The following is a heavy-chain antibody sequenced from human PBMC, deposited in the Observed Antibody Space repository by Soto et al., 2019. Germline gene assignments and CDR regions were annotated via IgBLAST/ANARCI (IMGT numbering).Heavy chain of an antibody. J-gene: IGHJ2*01. Sequence: LTXTXXGGSISSSGYYWGWIRQPPGKGLEFIGSIHYSGSTYYNPSPKNLVTISVDTSKSQFSLKLSSVTAADTAVYYCARGYCSSTSCYATGYFDLWGRGTLVTVSS. CDR1: GGSISSSGYY. CDR3: ARGYCSSTSCYATGYFDL. D-gene: IGHD2-2*01. CDR2: IHYSGST. V-gene: IGHV4-39*01.